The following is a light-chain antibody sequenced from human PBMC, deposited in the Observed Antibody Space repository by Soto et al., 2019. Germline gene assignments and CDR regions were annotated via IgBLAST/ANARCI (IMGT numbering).Light chain of an antibody. CDR3: VLYLGSGIYV. J-gene: IGLJ1*01. Sequence: QTVVTQEPSFSVSPGGTVTITCGLTSDSVSASNYPSWYQQTPGQTPRTLIYSTNSRSSGVPDRFSGSILGNKAALTITGAQADDEFYYYCVLYLGSGIYVFGTGTKLTVL. V-gene: IGLV8-61*01. CDR2: STN. CDR1: SDSVSASNY.